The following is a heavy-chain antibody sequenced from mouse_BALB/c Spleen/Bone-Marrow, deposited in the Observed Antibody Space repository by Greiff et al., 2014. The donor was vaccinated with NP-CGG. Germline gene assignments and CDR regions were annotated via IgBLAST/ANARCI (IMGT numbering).Heavy chain of an antibody. CDR1: GFTFSSYG. CDR2: INSNGGST. V-gene: IGHV5-6-3*01. J-gene: IGHJ2*01. CDR3: ARDYYGSSDY. Sequence: VQLQQSGGGLVQPGGSLKLSCAASGFTFSSYGMSWVHQTPDKRLELVATINSNGGSTYYPDSVKGRFTISRDNAKNTLYLQMSSLKSEDTAMYYCARDYYGSSDYWGQGTTLTVSS. D-gene: IGHD1-1*01.